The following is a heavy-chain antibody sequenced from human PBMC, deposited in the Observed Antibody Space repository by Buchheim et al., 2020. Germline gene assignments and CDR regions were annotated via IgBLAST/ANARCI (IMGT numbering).Heavy chain of an antibody. CDR2: IIPVFGTA. D-gene: IGHD5-24*01. CDR1: GHTFSNYG. V-gene: IGHV1-69*01. CDR3: ARGYRGEKATIAFNF. J-gene: IGHJ4*02. Sequence: QVPLVQSGAEVRKPGSSVKVSCKASGHTFSNYGISWLRQAPGQGLEWMGGIIPVFGTANYAQNFQGRPPIIPVESTTTVYMELSSLRSDDTAVYYCARGYRGEKATIAFNFWAQGT.